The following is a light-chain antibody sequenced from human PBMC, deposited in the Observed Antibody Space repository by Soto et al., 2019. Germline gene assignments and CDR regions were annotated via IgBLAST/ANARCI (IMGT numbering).Light chain of an antibody. V-gene: IGKV3-15*01. CDR3: QQYNKWPQFT. J-gene: IGKJ3*01. CDR2: GAS. CDR1: QIISSN. Sequence: DIVLTQSPATLSVSLGERVSLSCRASQIISSNLAWYQQKTGQITRLLIYGASARAAGIPARFSGSGSGTECTLAISSLQSADFDVYYCQQYNKWPQFTFGPGTKVDV.